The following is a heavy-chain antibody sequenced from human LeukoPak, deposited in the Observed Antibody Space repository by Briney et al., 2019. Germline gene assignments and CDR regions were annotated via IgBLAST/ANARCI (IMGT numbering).Heavy chain of an antibody. Sequence: SETLSLTCAAYGGSFSGYYWSWIRQPPGKGLEWIGEINHTGYTNYNPSLKSRVTMPLDTSKNQFSLKLSSVTAADTAVYYCARGKSNSWYGYAFNLWGQGRMVTVSS. D-gene: IGHD6-13*01. CDR3: ARGKSNSWYGYAFNL. J-gene: IGHJ3*01. CDR1: GGSFSGYY. V-gene: IGHV4-34*01. CDR2: INHTGYT.